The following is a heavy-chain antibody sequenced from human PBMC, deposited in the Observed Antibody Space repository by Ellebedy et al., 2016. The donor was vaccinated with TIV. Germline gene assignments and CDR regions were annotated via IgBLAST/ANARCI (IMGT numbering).Heavy chain of an antibody. D-gene: IGHD2-15*01. V-gene: IGHV3-30*03. Sequence: GESLKISXAASGFTFSSYGMHWVRQAPGKGLEWVAVISYDGSNKYYADSVKGRFTISRDNSKNTLYLQMNSLRAEDTAVYYCARPFYCSGGSCYQFDYWGQGTLVTVSS. CDR2: ISYDGSNK. CDR3: ARPFYCSGGSCYQFDY. CDR1: GFTFSSYG. J-gene: IGHJ4*02.